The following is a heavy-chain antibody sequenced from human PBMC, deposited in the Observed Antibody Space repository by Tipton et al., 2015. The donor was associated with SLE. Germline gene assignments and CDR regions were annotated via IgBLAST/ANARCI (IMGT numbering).Heavy chain of an antibody. J-gene: IGHJ3*02. CDR1: GGSFSGYY. V-gene: IGHV4-34*01. Sequence: TLSLTCAVYGGSFSGYYWSWIRQPPGKGLEWIGEINHSGSTNYNPSLKSRVTISVDTSKNQFSLKLSSVTAADTAVYYCAKGRWDDDAFDIWGQGTMVTVSS. CDR3: AKGRWDDDAFDI. CDR2: INHSGST. D-gene: IGHD1-26*01.